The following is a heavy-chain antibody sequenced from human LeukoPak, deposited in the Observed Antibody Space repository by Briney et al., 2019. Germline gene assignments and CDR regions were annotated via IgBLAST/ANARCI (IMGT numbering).Heavy chain of an antibody. CDR1: GYTLTELS. Sequence: GASVKVSCKVSGYTLTELSMHWVRQAPGKGLEWMGGFDPEDGETIYAQKFRGRVTMTEDTSTDTAYMELSSLRSEDTAVYYCATKSHYYGSGSYFDYWGQGTLVTVSS. CDR3: ATKSHYYGSGSYFDY. V-gene: IGHV1-24*01. CDR2: FDPEDGET. D-gene: IGHD3-10*01. J-gene: IGHJ4*02.